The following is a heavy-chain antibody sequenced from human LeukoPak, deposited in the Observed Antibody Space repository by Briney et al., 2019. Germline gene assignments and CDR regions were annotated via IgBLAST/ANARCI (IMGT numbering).Heavy chain of an antibody. J-gene: IGHJ4*02. CDR2: IYPGDSDT. D-gene: IGHD1-26*01. Sequence: GESLKISCKGSGYSFISYWIVWVRQMPGKGLEWMGIIYPGDSDTRYSPSFQGQVTISADKSISTAYLQWSSMKASDTAMYYCARLASGTFYGSFDYWGQGTLVTVSS. CDR1: GYSFISYW. CDR3: ARLASGTFYGSFDY. V-gene: IGHV5-51*01.